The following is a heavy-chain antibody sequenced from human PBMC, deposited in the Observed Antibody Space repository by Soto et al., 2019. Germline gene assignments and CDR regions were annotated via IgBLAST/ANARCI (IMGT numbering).Heavy chain of an antibody. V-gene: IGHV3-23*01. D-gene: IGHD3-10*01. Sequence: GGSLRLSCAASGFTFSSYAMSWVRQAPGKGLEWVSAISGSGGSTYYADSVKGRFTISRDNSKNTLYLQMNSLRAEDTAVYYCAKDSAPFTMVPLNGMDVWGQGTTVTVS. CDR3: AKDSAPFTMVPLNGMDV. CDR2: ISGSGGST. CDR1: GFTFSSYA. J-gene: IGHJ6*02.